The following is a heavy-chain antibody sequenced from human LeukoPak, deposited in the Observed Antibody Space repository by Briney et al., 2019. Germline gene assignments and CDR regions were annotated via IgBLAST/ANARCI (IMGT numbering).Heavy chain of an antibody. D-gene: IGHD3-10*01. J-gene: IGHJ3*02. Sequence: GGSLRLSCAASGLSFSTYAMSWVRQAPGKGLEWVSGISGSGDNTYYADSVKGRFTISRDNSKNTLYLQLSSLRAEDTAIYYCAKSRGYGSGRPYDAFDIWGLGTMVTISS. CDR3: AKSRGYGSGRPYDAFDI. CDR1: GLSFSTYA. CDR2: ISGSGDNT. V-gene: IGHV3-23*01.